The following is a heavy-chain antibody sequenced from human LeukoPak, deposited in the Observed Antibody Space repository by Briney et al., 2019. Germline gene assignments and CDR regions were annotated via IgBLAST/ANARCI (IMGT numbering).Heavy chain of an antibody. CDR3: ARRVVEFSSSFGGWHFHMDV. D-gene: IGHD6-6*01. CDR2: IYYSGHT. V-gene: IGHV4-39*01. CDR1: GGSMPSSSYY. Sequence: SETLSLTCTVSGGSMPSSSYYWGWIRQPPGKGLEWTGNIYYSGHTYYNPSLRSRVTISVDTSKNQFSLKLSSVTAADTAVYYCARRVVEFSSSFGGWHFHMDVWGQGTTVTVSS. J-gene: IGHJ6*02.